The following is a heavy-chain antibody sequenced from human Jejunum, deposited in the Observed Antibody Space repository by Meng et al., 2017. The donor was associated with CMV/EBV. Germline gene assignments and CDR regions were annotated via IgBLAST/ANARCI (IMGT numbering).Heavy chain of an antibody. CDR1: GYSLATYW. D-gene: IGHD3-10*01. J-gene: IGHJ4*02. Sequence: ASGYSLATYWIGWVRLMPGKGLEWMGVIYPGDSDTRYSTSFQGQVTISADKSISTAYLQWSSLKASDTAVYYCARRLEASEFFDFWGQGMLVTVSS. CDR2: IYPGDSDT. V-gene: IGHV5-51*01. CDR3: ARRLEASEFFDF.